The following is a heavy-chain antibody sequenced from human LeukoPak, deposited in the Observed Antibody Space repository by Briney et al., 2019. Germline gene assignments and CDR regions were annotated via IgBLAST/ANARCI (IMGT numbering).Heavy chain of an antibody. CDR3: ARADLTTKYFDY. D-gene: IGHD4-11*01. CDR2: ISSSGSTI. V-gene: IGHV3-48*03. Sequence: GGSLRLSCAASGFTFSSYEMNWVRQAPGKGLEWVSYISSSGSTIYYADSVKGRFTISRDNAKNSLYLQMNSLRAEDTAVYYCARADLTTKYFDYWGQGTLVTVSS. CDR1: GFTFSSYE. J-gene: IGHJ4*02.